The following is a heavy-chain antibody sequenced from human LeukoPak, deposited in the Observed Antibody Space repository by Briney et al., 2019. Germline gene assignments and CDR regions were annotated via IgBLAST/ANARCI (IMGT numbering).Heavy chain of an antibody. CDR1: TYSISSGYY. J-gene: IGHJ5*02. V-gene: IGHV4-38-2*02. CDR2: IYHNGNT. Sequence: SETLSLTCTVSTYSISSGYYWGWIRQPPGKGLEWIGNIYHNGNTYYNPSLKSRVTISVDTSKNQFSLKLSSVTAADTAVYYCASGYSSSWYSNWFDPWGQGTLVTVSS. CDR3: ASGYSSSWYSNWFDP. D-gene: IGHD6-13*01.